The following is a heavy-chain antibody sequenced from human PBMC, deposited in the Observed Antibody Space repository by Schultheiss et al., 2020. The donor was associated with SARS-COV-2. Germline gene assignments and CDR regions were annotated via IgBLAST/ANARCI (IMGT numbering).Heavy chain of an antibody. CDR2: ISYDGSDK. D-gene: IGHD1-26*01. V-gene: IGHV3-30-3*01. J-gene: IGHJ4*02. CDR1: GFTFSPYA. CDR3: ARGIIMGDSPFGY. Sequence: GGSLRLSCAASGFTFSPYAMHWVRQAPGKGLEWVALISYDGSDKYYADSVKVRFTISRDNSKNTLSLQMNSLRADDTAVYYCARGIIMGDSPFGYWGQGTLVTVSS.